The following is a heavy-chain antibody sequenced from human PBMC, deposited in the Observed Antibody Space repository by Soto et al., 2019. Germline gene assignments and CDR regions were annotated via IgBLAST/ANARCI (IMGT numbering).Heavy chain of an antibody. V-gene: IGHV3-23*01. Sequence: EVQLLESGGGLVQPGGSLRLSCAASGFTFSSYGMTWVRQAPGKGLEWVSFSSATGAGTYYADSAKGRFTISRDNSKNTLYLQMTCLRAGDTAVYYCAKDRRAGGNYGFYSDFWGQGALVIVSS. CDR2: SSATGAGT. CDR1: GFTFSSYG. J-gene: IGHJ4*02. CDR3: AKDRRAGGNYGFYSDF. D-gene: IGHD1-26*01.